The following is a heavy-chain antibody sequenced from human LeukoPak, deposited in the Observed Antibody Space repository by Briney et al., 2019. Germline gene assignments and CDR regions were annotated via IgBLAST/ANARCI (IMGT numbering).Heavy chain of an antibody. CDR2: IIPILGIA. J-gene: IGHJ3*02. V-gene: IGHV1-69*04. CDR3: ARGGNDYGDYPDAFDI. CDR1: GGTFSSYA. D-gene: IGHD4-17*01. Sequence: SVTVSCKASGGTFSSYAISWVRQAPGQGLEWMGRIIPILGIANYAQKFQGRVTITADKSTSTAYMELRSLRSDDTAVYYCARGGNDYGDYPDAFDIWGQGTMVTVSS.